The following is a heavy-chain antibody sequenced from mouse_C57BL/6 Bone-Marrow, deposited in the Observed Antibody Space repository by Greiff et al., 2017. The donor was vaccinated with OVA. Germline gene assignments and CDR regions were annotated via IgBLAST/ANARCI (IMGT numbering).Heavy chain of an antibody. CDR2: IDPENGDT. Sequence: EVMLVESGAELVRPGASVTLSCTASGFNIKDDYMHWVKQRPEQGLEWIGWIDPENGDTESASKFQGKATITADTSSNTAYLLLSSLTAEDTAVYYCATVVADYWGQGTTLTVSS. J-gene: IGHJ2*01. D-gene: IGHD1-1*01. V-gene: IGHV14-4*01. CDR3: ATVVADY. CDR1: GFNIKDDY.